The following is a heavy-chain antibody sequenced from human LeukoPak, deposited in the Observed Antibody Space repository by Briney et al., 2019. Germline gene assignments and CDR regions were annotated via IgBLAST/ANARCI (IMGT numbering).Heavy chain of an antibody. CDR3: ARVTPTPYDFWSGYYPYYFDY. CDR2: IYTSGST. V-gene: IGHV4-4*07. D-gene: IGHD3-3*01. J-gene: IGHJ4*02. Sequence: SETLSLTCTVSGGSISSHYSSWIRQPAGKGLEWIGRIYTSGSTNYNPSLKSRVTMSVDTSKNQFSLKLNSVTAADTAVYYWARVTPTPYDFWSGYYPYYFDYWGQGTLVTVSS. CDR1: GGSISSHY.